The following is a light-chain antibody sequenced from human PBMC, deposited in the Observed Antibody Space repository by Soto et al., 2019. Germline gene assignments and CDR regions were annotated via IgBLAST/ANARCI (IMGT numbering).Light chain of an antibody. J-gene: IGLJ3*02. CDR1: SSNIGAGYD. CDR3: QSYDNNLLV. Sequence: QAVVTQPPSVSGSPGQRVTISCTGSSSNIGAGYDVHWYKQLPGTAPKLLIFGSGNRPSGVPDRFSGSKSRTSASLAITGLQAEDEADYYCQSYDNNLLVFGGGTKVTVL. V-gene: IGLV1-40*01. CDR2: GSG.